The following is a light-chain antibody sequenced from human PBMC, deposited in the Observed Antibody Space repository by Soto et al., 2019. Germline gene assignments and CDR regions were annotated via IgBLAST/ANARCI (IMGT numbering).Light chain of an antibody. V-gene: IGLV2-14*01. CDR1: SSDVGGYNY. J-gene: IGLJ1*01. Sequence: QSVLTQPASVSGSPGQSITISCTGTSSDVGGYNYASWYQQHPGKAPKLMIYDVSNRPSGVSNRFSGSKSGNTASLTISGLQAEDEADYYCSSYTSSSTYVFGIGTKVTVL. CDR3: SSYTSSSTYV. CDR2: DVS.